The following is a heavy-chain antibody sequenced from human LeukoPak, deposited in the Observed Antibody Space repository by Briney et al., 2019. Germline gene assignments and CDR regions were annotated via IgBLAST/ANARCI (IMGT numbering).Heavy chain of an antibody. CDR2: ISSSSRTI. V-gene: IGHV3-48*01. Sequence: GGSLRLSCAASGFTFSSYRMNWVRQAPGKGLEWVSYISSSSRTIYYADSVKGRFTISRDNAKNSLYLQMNSLGAEDTAVYYCARSSRELVGYAPWELMPPFDYWGQGTLVTVSS. CDR3: ARSSRELVGYAPWELMPPFDY. CDR1: GFTFSSYR. D-gene: IGHD2-8*01. J-gene: IGHJ4*02.